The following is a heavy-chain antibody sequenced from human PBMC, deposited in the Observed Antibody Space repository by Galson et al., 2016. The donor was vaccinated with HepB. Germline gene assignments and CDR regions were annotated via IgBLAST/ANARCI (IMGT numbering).Heavy chain of an antibody. V-gene: IGHV4-34*01. CDR2: INHGGST. CDR3: ARGPSIDY. J-gene: IGHJ4*02. Sequence: ETLSLTCAVYGGSFSGYYWSWIRQPPGKGLEWIGEINHGGSTNYNPSLKSRVTISVDTSRKQFSLKLSSVTAADTAVYYCARGPSIDYWGQGTLVTVSS. CDR1: GGSFSGYY.